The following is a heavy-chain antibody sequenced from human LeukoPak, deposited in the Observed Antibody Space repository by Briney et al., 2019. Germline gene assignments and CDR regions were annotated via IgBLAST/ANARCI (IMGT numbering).Heavy chain of an antibody. J-gene: IGHJ4*02. Sequence: GGSLRLSCAASGVTFSNYATHWVRQAPGKGLGWVAVISYDGSNNFYADSMKGRFTISRDNSKNSLFLQMNSLRVDDTCIYFCAGAYDRLGQFGPAGIDYWGQGTPVTVYS. V-gene: IGHV3-30*04. CDR3: AGAYDRLGQFGPAGIDY. D-gene: IGHD3-22*01. CDR2: ISYDGSNN. CDR1: GVTFSNYA.